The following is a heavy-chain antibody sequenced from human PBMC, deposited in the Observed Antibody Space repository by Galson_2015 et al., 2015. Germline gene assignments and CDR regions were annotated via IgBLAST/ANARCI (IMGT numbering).Heavy chain of an antibody. CDR2: IGTAGAT. J-gene: IGHJ3*02. CDR3: ARGARERPGGAVDI. Sequence: SLRLSCAASGFTFSSYDMHWVRQATGKGLEWVSAIGTAGATYYPGSVKGRFTISRDNAKNSLYLQMNSLRAGDTAVYYCARGARERPGGAVDIWSRATVGTASS. CDR1: GFTFSSYD. D-gene: IGHD1-1*01. V-gene: IGHV3-13*01.